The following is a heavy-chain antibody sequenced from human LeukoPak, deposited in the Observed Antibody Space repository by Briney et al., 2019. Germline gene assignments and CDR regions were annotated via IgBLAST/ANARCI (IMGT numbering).Heavy chain of an antibody. J-gene: IGHJ4*02. Sequence: GGSLRLSCAASGFTFSSYAMSWVRQAPGKGLEWVSTISGSGGSTYCADSVKGRFTISRDNSKNTLYLQMNSLRAEDTAVYYCAKGGAARPKIVWGQGTLVTVSS. CDR1: GFTFSSYA. CDR2: ISGSGGST. D-gene: IGHD6-6*01. CDR3: AKGGAARPKIV. V-gene: IGHV3-23*01.